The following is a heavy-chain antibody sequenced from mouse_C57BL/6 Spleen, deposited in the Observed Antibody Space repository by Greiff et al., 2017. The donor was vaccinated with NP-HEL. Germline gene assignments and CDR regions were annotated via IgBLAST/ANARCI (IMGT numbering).Heavy chain of an antibody. CDR3: ARSPFYYDYDEGAMDY. Sequence: QVQLQQPGAELVMPGASVKLSCKASGYTFTSYWMHWVKQRPGQGLEWIGEIDPSDSYTNYNQKFKGKSTLTVDKSSSTAYMQLSSLTSEDSAVYYCARSPFYYDYDEGAMDYWGQGTSVTVSS. J-gene: IGHJ4*01. V-gene: IGHV1-69*01. D-gene: IGHD2-4*01. CDR1: GYTFTSYW. CDR2: IDPSDSYT.